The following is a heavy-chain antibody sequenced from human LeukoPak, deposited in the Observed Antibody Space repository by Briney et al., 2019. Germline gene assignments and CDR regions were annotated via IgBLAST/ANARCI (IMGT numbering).Heavy chain of an antibody. V-gene: IGHV4-39*07. J-gene: IGHJ6*03. D-gene: IGHD3-9*01. CDR2: IYYSGTT. Sequence: SETLSLTCTVSGGLISISTYYWGWIRQPPGKGLEWIGSIYYSGTTHYNPSLKSRVTIAVDTSKNQFSLKLISVTAADTAVYYCARGESDWSPLGYYYHYMDVWGKGTAVTISS. CDR1: GGLISISTYY. CDR3: ARGESDWSPLGYYYHYMDV.